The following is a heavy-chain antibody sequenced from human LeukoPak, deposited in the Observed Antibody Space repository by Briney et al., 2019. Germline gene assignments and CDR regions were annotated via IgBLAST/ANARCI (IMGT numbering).Heavy chain of an antibody. CDR3: ARLWSRGYSYGY. Sequence: PSETLSPTCTVSGGSISGSSFYWGWIRQPPGKGLEWIGIIYYSGSTYYNPSLKSRVTISVDTSKNQFSLKLSSVTAADTAVYYCARLWSRGYSYGYWGQGALVTVSS. CDR2: IYYSGST. D-gene: IGHD5-18*01. J-gene: IGHJ4*02. CDR1: GGSISGSSFY. V-gene: IGHV4-39*01.